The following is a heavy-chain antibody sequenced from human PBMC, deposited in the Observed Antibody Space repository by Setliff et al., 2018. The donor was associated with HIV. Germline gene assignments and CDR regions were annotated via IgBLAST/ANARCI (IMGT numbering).Heavy chain of an antibody. CDR2: VYHSGST. J-gene: IGHJ4*02. V-gene: IGHV4-38-2*02. D-gene: IGHD3-10*01. CDR3: ARQPPRSALQVWFGDY. Sequence: PSETLSLTCTVSGFSISTGHYWGWVRQSPGKGLEWIGSVYHSGSTYYAASLKSRVTISVDTSKNQFSLKLTSVTAADTAVYYCARQPPRSALQVWFGDYWGQGILVTVSS. CDR1: GFSISTGHY.